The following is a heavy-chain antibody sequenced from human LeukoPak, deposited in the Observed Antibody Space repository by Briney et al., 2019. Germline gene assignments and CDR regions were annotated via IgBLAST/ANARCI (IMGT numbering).Heavy chain of an antibody. CDR1: GGTFSSYA. V-gene: IGHV1-69*05. Sequence: AASVKVSCKASGGTFSSYAISWVRQAPGQGLEWMGGIIPIFGTANYAQKFQGRVTITTDESTSTAYMELSSLRSEDTAVYYCAGSSTSFNKRYYYYYMDVWGKGTTATVSS. D-gene: IGHD2-2*01. CDR3: AGSSTSFNKRYYYYYMDV. CDR2: IIPIFGTA. J-gene: IGHJ6*03.